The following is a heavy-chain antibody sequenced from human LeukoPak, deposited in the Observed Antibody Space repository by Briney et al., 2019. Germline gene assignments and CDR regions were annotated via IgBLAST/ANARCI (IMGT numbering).Heavy chain of an antibody. CDR1: GGTVTSSTYF. CDR3: ARDGFYYHYYMDV. J-gene: IGHJ6*03. D-gene: IGHD1-14*01. Sequence: SETLSLTCTLSGGTVTSSTYFWGWIRQPPGKGLEWIGSISYSGATYYNPSLKSRVSMSVHTSKNQFSLKLSSVTAADTAVYYCARDGFYYHYYMDVWGEGTTVTGSS. CDR2: ISYSGAT. V-gene: IGHV4-39*07.